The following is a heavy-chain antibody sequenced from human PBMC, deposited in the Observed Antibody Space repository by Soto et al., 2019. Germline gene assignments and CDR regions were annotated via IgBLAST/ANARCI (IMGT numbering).Heavy chain of an antibody. J-gene: IGHJ6*03. Sequence: SETLSLTCTVSGGSISSYYWSWIRQPPGKGLEWIGYIYYSGSTNYNPSLKSRVTISVDTSKNQFSLKLSSVTAADTAVYYCARDRAEVGAAADTGLVGYYYYYMDVWGKGTTVTVSS. CDR1: GGSISSYY. D-gene: IGHD6-13*01. CDR3: ARDRAEVGAAADTGLVGYYYYYMDV. V-gene: IGHV4-59*01. CDR2: IYYSGST.